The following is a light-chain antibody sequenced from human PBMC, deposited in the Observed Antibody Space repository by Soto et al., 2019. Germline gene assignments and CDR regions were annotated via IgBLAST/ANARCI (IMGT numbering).Light chain of an antibody. CDR2: EGS. V-gene: IGLV2-23*01. CDR3: CSYAGRSNLV. J-gene: IGLJ3*02. CDR1: SSDVGSYKL. Sequence: QSALTQTASVSGSPGQSITISCTGSSSDVGSYKLVSWHQQYPGKAPKLMIYEGSKRPAGVSNRFSGYKYGNTASLTISGLQAENESDYYCCSYAGRSNLVFGGGTKLSVL.